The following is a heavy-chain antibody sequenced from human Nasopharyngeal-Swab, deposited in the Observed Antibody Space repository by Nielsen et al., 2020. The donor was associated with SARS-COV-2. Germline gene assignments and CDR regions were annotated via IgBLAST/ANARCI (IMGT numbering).Heavy chain of an antibody. CDR3: ARDHDYGDYEVPAKPFDY. Sequence: GGSLRLSCTASGFNFSSFWMSWFRQAPGKGLEWVPNMKQDGSVKYYLDSVKGRFTISRDNAKNSLFLEMNSLRAEDTAVYYCARDHDYGDYEVPAKPFDYWGQGTLVTVSS. CDR1: GFNFSSFW. CDR2: MKQDGSVK. J-gene: IGHJ4*02. V-gene: IGHV3-7*01. D-gene: IGHD4-17*01.